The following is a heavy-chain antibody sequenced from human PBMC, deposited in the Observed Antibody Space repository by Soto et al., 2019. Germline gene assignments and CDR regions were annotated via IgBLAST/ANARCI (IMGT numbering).Heavy chain of an antibody. V-gene: IGHV3-64*01. CDR1: GFTFSSYD. CDR3: VRLVSGNYDY. Sequence: EVQLAESGGGMVQPGGSLRLSCVASGFTFSSYDMNWVRQAPRKGLEYVSSISSNGGTTYYGNSVKGRFTISRDNSKNTLYLQMGSLRAEDMAVYYCVRLVSGNYDYWGQGTLVTVSS. D-gene: IGHD1-7*01. J-gene: IGHJ4*02. CDR2: ISSNGGTT.